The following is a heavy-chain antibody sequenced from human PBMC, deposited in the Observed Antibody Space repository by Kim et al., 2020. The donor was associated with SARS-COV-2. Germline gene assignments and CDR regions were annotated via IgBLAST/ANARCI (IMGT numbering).Heavy chain of an antibody. D-gene: IGHD2-21*02. Sequence: AAPVKGRFTISRDDSKNTLYLQMNSLKTEDTAVYYCTTDLCGGDCGYFDYWGQGTLVTVSS. V-gene: IGHV3-15*01. CDR3: TTDLCGGDCGYFDY. J-gene: IGHJ4*02.